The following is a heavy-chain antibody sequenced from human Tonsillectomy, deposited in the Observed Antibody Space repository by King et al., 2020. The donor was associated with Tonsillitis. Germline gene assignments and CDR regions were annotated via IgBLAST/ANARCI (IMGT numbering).Heavy chain of an antibody. Sequence: QLQESGPGLVKPSETLSLTCAVSGYSISSGSYWGWIRQPPGKGLEWIGTIYHTGSTSYNPSLKSRVTISVDTSKNQFSLKLSSVTAADTAVYYFARVGYYYGSEALDYWGQGTPVTVSS. CDR3: ARVGYYYGSEALDY. CDR2: IYHTGST. J-gene: IGHJ4*02. CDR1: GYSISSGSY. D-gene: IGHD3-10*01. V-gene: IGHV4-38-2*01.